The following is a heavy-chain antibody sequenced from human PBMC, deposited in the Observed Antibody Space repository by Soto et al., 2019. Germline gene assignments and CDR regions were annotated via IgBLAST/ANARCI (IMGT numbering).Heavy chain of an antibody. CDR3: ARRVIMPGYYMAWLDP. J-gene: IGHJ5*02. CDR2: IYYRGNA. Sequence: SETLSLTCSVSDDSLNSDKYYWGWIRQPPGKGMEWIGSIYYRGNAYYNPSLQTRVTISLAKSKSQFSLKLISLTAADKAVYYCARRVIMPGYYMAWLDPWGQGTLDTVSA. CDR1: DDSLNSDKYY. V-gene: IGHV4-39*01. D-gene: IGHD3-3*01.